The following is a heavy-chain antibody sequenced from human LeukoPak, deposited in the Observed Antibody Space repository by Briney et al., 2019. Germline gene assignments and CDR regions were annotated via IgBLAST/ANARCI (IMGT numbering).Heavy chain of an antibody. J-gene: IGHJ4*02. D-gene: IGHD1-26*01. CDR1: GFTFSSYA. CDR2: ISYDGSNK. V-gene: IGHV3-30-3*01. Sequence: GGPLRLSCAASGFTFSSYATHWVRQAPGKGLEWVAVISYDGSNKYYADSVKGRFTISRDNSKNTLYLQMNSLRAEDTAVYYCAREEWELTRGYFDYWGQGTLVTVSS. CDR3: AREEWELTRGYFDY.